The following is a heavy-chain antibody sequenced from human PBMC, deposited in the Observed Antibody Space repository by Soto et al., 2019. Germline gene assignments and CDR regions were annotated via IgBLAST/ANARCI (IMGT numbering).Heavy chain of an antibody. Sequence: PGGSLRLSCAASGFTFSDHYMTWIRQAPGKGLEWISYIDGSGNIINYADSVKGRFTISRDNAKNSLYLQMNSLRGEDTAVYYCTRDPRLADFLGQGTLVTVSS. V-gene: IGHV3-11*01. CDR2: IDGSGNII. CDR1: GFTFSDHY. J-gene: IGHJ4*02. CDR3: TRDPRLADF.